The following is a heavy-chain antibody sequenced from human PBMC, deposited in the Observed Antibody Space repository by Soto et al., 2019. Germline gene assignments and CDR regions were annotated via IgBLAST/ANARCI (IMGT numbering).Heavy chain of an antibody. V-gene: IGHV1-2*02. CDR2: INPKTGGI. CDR3: ARDSSGRPVVGLPTAPGALKY. Sequence: AAVKVSCKASGDSFSNNYIHWIRQAPGQGVEWMGWINPKTGGITSAQKFQGRVSMNRDTSIGTAYLELSRLTSDHTAVYYCARDSSGRPVVGLPTAPGALKYWAQGTPVTVSS. D-gene: IGHD2-21*01. CDR1: GDSFSNNY. J-gene: IGHJ4*02.